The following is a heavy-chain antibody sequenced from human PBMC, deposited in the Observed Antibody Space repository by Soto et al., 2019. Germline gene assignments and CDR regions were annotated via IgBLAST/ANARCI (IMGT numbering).Heavy chain of an antibody. CDR2: ISNRGDT. Sequence: ESGGGLVQPGGSLRLSCTASGFIVSDTYMNWVRQAPGKGLEWVSVISNRGDTHYADSVRGRFSLSRDIADNTLHLQMNNLRVEDTAVYYCAREPRYCRGGSCPITGDAFDIWGQGTMVTVSS. CDR1: GFIVSDTY. CDR3: AREPRYCRGGSCPITGDAFDI. V-gene: IGHV3-66*01. D-gene: IGHD2-15*01. J-gene: IGHJ3*02.